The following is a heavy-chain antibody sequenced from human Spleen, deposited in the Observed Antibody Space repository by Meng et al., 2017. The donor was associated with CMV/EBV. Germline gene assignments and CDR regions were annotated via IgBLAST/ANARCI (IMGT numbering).Heavy chain of an antibody. D-gene: IGHD2-2*01. Sequence: SWMHLVRQAPGKGLVWVSRINNDGSSTTYADSVKGRFTISRDNAKNTLYLQMNSLRAEDTAVYYCARHPIVIVPAAMSSYYYGMDVWGQGTTVTVSS. V-gene: IGHV3-74*01. CDR3: ARHPIVIVPAAMSSYYYGMDV. CDR2: INNDGSST. CDR1: SW. J-gene: IGHJ6*02.